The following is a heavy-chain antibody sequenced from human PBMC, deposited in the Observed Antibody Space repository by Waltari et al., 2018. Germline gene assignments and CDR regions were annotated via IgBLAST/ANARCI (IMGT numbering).Heavy chain of an antibody. Sequence: QVQLQESGPGLVKSSETLSLTCDVSGDSISSGFYWVWIRRPPGKGPEWIGSVYHNGKTFYNPSLESGVTMSVDTSKRHFSLSLSSVTAADTAVYYCARATCSHGGCSMYYFYYYMDVWGKGTTVTVSS. D-gene: IGHD5-18*01. J-gene: IGHJ6*03. V-gene: IGHV4-38-2*01. CDR2: VYHNGKT. CDR3: ARATCSHGGCSMYYFYYYMDV. CDR1: GDSISSGFY.